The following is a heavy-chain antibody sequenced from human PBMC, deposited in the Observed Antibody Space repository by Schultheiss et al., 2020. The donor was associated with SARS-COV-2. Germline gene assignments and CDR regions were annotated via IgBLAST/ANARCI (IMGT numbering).Heavy chain of an antibody. V-gene: IGHV4-34*01. CDR1: DGSFSGYY. CDR2: INHSGST. CDR3: ARARLDLYDYVWGSYLFDY. J-gene: IGHJ4*02. Sequence: SQTLSLTCAVYDGSFSGYYWSWIRQPPGKGLEWIGEINHSGSTNYNPSLKSRVTISVDTSKNQFSLKLSSVTAADTAVYYCARARLDLYDYVWGSYLFDYWGQGTLVTVSS. D-gene: IGHD3-16*01.